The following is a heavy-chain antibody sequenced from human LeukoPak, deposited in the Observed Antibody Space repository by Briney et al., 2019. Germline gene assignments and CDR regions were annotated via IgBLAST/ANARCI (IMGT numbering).Heavy chain of an antibody. V-gene: IGHV1/OR15-1*04. Sequence: ASVKVSCKASGYIFTDYYMHWVRQAPGQELGWMGRINPNSGGTNYAQKLQGRVTMTTDTSTSTAYMELRSLRSDDTAVYYCAREYGEPGYYDSSGYYYGVAFDIWGQGTMVTVSS. CDR2: INPNSGGT. D-gene: IGHD3-22*01. CDR3: AREYGEPGYYDSSGYYYGVAFDI. J-gene: IGHJ3*02. CDR1: GYIFTDYY.